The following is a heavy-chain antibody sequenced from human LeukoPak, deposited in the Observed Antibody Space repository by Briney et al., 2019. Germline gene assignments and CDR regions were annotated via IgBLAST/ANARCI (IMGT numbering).Heavy chain of an antibody. CDR3: ARDGGITKEGYYYYMDV. CDR1: GFTVSSNY. J-gene: IGHJ6*03. CDR2: IYSGGST. Sequence: GGSLRLSCAASGFTVSSNYMSWVRQAPGKGLEWVSVIYSGGSTYYADSVKGRFTISRDNSKNTLYLQMNSLRAEDTAVYYCARDGGITKEGYYYYMDVWGKGTTVTVSS. D-gene: IGHD3-10*01. V-gene: IGHV3-53*01.